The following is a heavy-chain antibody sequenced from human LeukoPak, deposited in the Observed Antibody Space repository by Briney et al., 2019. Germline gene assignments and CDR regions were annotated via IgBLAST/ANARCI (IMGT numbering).Heavy chain of an antibody. CDR1: GYTFTSYY. CDR3: ARVAYCTIGVCVNFDY. V-gene: IGHV1-2*02. D-gene: IGHD2-8*01. Sequence: GASVKVSCKASGYTFTSYYMHWVRQAPGQGLEWMGWINPNSGGTNYAQKFQGRVTMTRDTSISTAYMELSRLRSDDTAMYYCARVAYCTIGVCVNFDYWGQGTPVTVSS. J-gene: IGHJ4*02. CDR2: INPNSGGT.